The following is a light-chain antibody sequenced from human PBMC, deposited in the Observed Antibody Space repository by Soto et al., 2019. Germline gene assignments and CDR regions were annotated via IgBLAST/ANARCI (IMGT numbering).Light chain of an antibody. CDR2: DAS. V-gene: IGKV3-11*01. Sequence: EVVLTQSPATLSLSPGERATLSCKASQSVRNYLAWYQQKPGQAPRLLIYDASCRAAGFPARFRGSGSGTDFTLSISSLEPEDFAVYYCQQRNNWPLTFGPGTRLEIK. CDR3: QQRNNWPLT. J-gene: IGKJ5*01. CDR1: QSVRNY.